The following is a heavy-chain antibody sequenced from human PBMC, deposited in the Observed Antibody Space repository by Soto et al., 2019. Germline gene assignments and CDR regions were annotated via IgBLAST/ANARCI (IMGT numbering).Heavy chain of an antibody. CDR3: AHGPVWVFDY. Sequence: QITLKESGPTLVKPTQTLTLTCTFSGFSLSTRDVGVGWIRQPPGKALEWLALLYWDDDNRYSPSLRRRLTLTKDTSKHQLVLTMTNMAPVDTATYYFAHGPVWVFDYWGPGTLVTVSS. V-gene: IGHV2-5*02. D-gene: IGHD6-13*01. CDR1: GFSLSTRDVG. J-gene: IGHJ4*02. CDR2: LYWDDDN.